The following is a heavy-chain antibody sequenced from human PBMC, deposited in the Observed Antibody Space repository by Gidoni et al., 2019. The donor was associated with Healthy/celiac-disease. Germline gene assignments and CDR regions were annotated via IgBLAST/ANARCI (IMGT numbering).Heavy chain of an antibody. V-gene: IGHV1-18*01. CDR3: AKHPGKYQLLSFDY. Sequence: QVQLVQSGAEVKKPAPSVKVSCKASAYTFTSYGISWVRQAPGQGLEWMGWISPYNGNTNYAQKLQGRVTMTTDTSTSTAYMELRRLRSDDTAVYYCAKHPGKYQLLSFDYWGQGTLVTVSS. CDR1: AYTFTSYG. D-gene: IGHD2-2*01. CDR2: ISPYNGNT. J-gene: IGHJ4*02.